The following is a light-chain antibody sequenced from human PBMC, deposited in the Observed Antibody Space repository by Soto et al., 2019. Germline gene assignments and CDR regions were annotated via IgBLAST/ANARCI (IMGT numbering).Light chain of an antibody. J-gene: IGLJ2*01. V-gene: IGLV1-40*01. Sequence: QSVLPQPPSVSGAPGQRVTISCTGSSSNIGAGYDVHWYQHLPGTAHKLLMYGNTNRPSGVPDRFSGSKSGTSASLAIPGLQAEDEAAYYCQSYDSSLRGHVVFGGGTKVTVL. CDR3: QSYDSSLRGHVV. CDR2: GNT. CDR1: SSNIGAGYD.